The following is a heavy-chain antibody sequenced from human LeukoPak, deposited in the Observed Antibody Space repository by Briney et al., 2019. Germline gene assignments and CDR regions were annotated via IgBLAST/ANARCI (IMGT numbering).Heavy chain of an antibody. CDR2: INAGNGNT. CDR1: GYTFTSYA. V-gene: IGHV1-3*01. D-gene: IGHD2-21*02. CDR3: AKLRSCSGDCYSSLDY. Sequence: ASVKVSCMASGYTFTSYAMHWVRQAPGQRLEWMGWINAGNGNTKYSQKFQGRVTITRDTSASTAYMELSSLRSEDTAVYYCAKLRSCSGDCYSSLDYWAREPWSPSPQ. J-gene: IGHJ4*02.